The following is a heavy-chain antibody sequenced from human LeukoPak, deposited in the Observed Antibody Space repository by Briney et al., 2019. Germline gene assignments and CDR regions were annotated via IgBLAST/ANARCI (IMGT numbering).Heavy chain of an antibody. CDR1: EFVFSDYY. CDR2: ISSGGDNK. J-gene: IGHJ4*02. Sequence: GGSLRLSCAASEFVFSDYYMNWVRQAPGKGLEWVSYISSGGDNKYYADSVKGRFTISRDNAKNSLYLQMNNLRAEDTAVYYCAREMGGDYGSGTFFDLWGQGDMVTVSS. D-gene: IGHD3-10*01. CDR3: AREMGGDYGSGTFFDL. V-gene: IGHV3-11*01.